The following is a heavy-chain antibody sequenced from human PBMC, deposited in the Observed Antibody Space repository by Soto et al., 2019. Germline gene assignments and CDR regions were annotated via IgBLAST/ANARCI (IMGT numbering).Heavy chain of an antibody. CDR2: ISAYNGNT. J-gene: IGHJ4*02. D-gene: IGHD3-22*01. CDR1: GYTFTSYG. CDR3: AREGHRDSSGYYYDFDY. Sequence: ASVKVSCKASGYTFTSYGISWVRQAPGQGLEWMGWISAYNGNTNYAQKLQGRVTMTTDTSTSTAYMELRSLRSDDTAVYYCAREGHRDSSGYYYDFDYWGQGTLVTVSS. V-gene: IGHV1-18*01.